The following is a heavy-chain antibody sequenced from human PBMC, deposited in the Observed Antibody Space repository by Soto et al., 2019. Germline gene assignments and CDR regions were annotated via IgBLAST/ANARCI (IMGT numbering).Heavy chain of an antibody. CDR3: ASRGSGSLSYFDY. CDR1: GGTFSSYA. J-gene: IGHJ4*02. CDR2: IIPIFGTA. V-gene: IGHV1-69*13. Sequence: GASVKVSCKASGGTFSSYAISWVRQAPGQGLEWMGGIIPIFGTANYAQKFQGRVTITADESTSTAYMELSSLRSEDTAVYYCASRGSGSLSYFDYWGQGTLVTVSS. D-gene: IGHD3-10*01.